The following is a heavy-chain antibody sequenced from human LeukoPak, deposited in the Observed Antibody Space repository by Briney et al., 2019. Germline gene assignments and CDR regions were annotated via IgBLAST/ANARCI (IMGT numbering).Heavy chain of an antibody. D-gene: IGHD3-22*01. J-gene: IGHJ4*02. CDR3: ARDYYDSSGYQYYFDY. Sequence: GGSLRLSCAASGFTFSSYWMSWVRQAPGKGLEWVANIKQDGSEKYYVDSVKGRFTISRDNAKNSLYLQMNSLRAEDTAVYYCARDYYDSSGYQYYFDYWGQGTLVTVSS. CDR2: IKQDGSEK. V-gene: IGHV3-7*01. CDR1: GFTFSSYW.